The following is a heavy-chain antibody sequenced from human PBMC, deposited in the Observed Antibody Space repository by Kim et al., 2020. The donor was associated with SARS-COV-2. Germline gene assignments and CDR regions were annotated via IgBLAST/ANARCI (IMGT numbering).Heavy chain of an antibody. CDR3: ASNGFGDYVGGAFDL. D-gene: IGHD4-17*01. Sequence: SETLSLTCTVFGGSIISSRYYWGWIRQPPGKGLEWIGSMYYSGSTHYNPSLKSRVTMSIDTSKNQISLKLNSVTAADTAVYYCASNGFGDYVGGAFDLWGQGTMVTVSS. CDR1: GGSIISSRYY. CDR2: MYYSGST. V-gene: IGHV4-39*07. J-gene: IGHJ3*01.